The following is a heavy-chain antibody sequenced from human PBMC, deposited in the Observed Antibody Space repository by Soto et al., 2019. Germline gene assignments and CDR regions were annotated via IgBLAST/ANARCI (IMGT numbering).Heavy chain of an antibody. V-gene: IGHV4-30-4*01. J-gene: IGHJ4*02. Sequence: QVQLQESGPGLVKPSQTLSLTCTVSGGSISSGDYYWSWIRQPPGKGLEWIGYIYYSGSTYYNPSLKSRVTISVDTSKNQFSLKLSSVTAADTAVDYCARDRPGDYAGFDYCGQGTLVTVSS. D-gene: IGHD4-17*01. CDR3: ARDRPGDYAGFDY. CDR1: GGSISSGDYY. CDR2: IYYSGST.